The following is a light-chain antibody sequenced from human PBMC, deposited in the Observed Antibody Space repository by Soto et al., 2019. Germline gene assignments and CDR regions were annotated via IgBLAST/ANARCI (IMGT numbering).Light chain of an antibody. J-gene: IGKJ1*01. CDR3: LKYNTVPRT. V-gene: IGKV1-27*01. Sequence: DIQMTQSPSSLSASVGDRVTITCRASQGISHFLAWYQQKPGKVPKLLIYAASILQSGVPPRFSGSGAGTDFTLSISSLQPEDVATYYGLKYNTVPRTFGQGTKVEI. CDR1: QGISHF. CDR2: AAS.